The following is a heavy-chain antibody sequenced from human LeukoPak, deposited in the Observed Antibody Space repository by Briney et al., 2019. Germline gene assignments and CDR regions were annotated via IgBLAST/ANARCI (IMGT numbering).Heavy chain of an antibody. CDR3: AKDRYSSGWYSDFDY. CDR2: ISDDGSNK. D-gene: IGHD6-19*01. J-gene: IGHJ4*02. V-gene: IGHV3-30*18. CDR1: GFTFSNYA. Sequence: GGSLRLSCAASGFTFSNYAMHWVRQAPGKGMEWVAVISDDGSNKYYGDSVKGRFTISRDNSKNTVYLQMNSLRAEDTAVYYCAKDRYSSGWYSDFDYWGQGTLVTVSS.